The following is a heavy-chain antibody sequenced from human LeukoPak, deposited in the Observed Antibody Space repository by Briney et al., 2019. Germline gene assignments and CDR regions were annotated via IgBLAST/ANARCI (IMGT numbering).Heavy chain of an antibody. CDR2: INAGNGNT. Sequence: ASVKVPCKASGYTFTSYAMHWVRQAPGQRLEWMGWINAGNGNTKYSQKFQGRVTITRDTSASIAYVELSSLRSEDTAVYYCARCTAGNYYYYGMDVWGQGTTVTVSS. D-gene: IGHD6-13*01. V-gene: IGHV1-3*01. J-gene: IGHJ6*02. CDR1: GYTFTSYA. CDR3: ARCTAGNYYYYGMDV.